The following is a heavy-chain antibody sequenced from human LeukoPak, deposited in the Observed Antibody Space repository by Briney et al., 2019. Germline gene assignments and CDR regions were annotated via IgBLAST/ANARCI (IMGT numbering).Heavy chain of an antibody. CDR2: ISSNGGST. V-gene: IGHV3-64*01. CDR3: ARVSGAGVGDY. CDR1: GFTFSSYA. J-gene: IGHJ4*02. Sequence: QPGGSLRLSCAASGFTFSSYAMHWVRQAPGKGLEYVSAISSNGGSTYYANSVKGRFTISRDNSKNTLYLQMGSLRAEDMAVYYCARVSGAGVGDYWGQGTLVTVS. D-gene: IGHD7-27*01.